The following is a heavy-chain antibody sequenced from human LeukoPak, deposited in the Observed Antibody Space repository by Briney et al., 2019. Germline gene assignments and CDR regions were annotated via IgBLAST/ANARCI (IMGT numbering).Heavy chain of an antibody. CDR2: IYTSGST. CDR1: GGSISSGSYY. D-gene: IGHD1/OR15-1a*01. CDR3: ARVPTKPVAYYYYYMDV. V-gene: IGHV4-61*02. J-gene: IGHJ6*03. Sequence: PSETLSLTCTVSGGSISSGSYYWSWIRQPAGKGLEWIGRIYTSGSTNYNPSLKSRVPISVDTSKNQFSLKLSSVTAADPAVYYCARVPTKPVAYYYYYMDVWGKGTTVTVSS.